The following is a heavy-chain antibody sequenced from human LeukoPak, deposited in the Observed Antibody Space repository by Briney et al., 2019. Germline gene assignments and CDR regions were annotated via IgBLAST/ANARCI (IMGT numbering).Heavy chain of an antibody. CDR2: INPNSGGT. J-gene: IGHJ4*02. CDR1: GYTFTGYY. V-gene: IGHV1-2*02. CDR3: ARETIFGVVENLFDY. D-gene: IGHD3-3*01. Sequence: ASVKVSCKASGYTFTGYYMHWVRQAPGQGLEWMGWINPNSGGTNYAQKFQGRVTMTRDTSISTAYMELSRPRSDDTAVYYCARETIFGVVENLFDYWGQGTLVTVSS.